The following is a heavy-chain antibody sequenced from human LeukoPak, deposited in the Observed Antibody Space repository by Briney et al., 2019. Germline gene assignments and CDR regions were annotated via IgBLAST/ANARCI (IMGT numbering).Heavy chain of an antibody. V-gene: IGHV4-39*01. CDR1: GGSISSSSYY. CDR2: IYYSGNT. Sequence: SETLSLTCIVSGGSISSSSYYWGWIRQHPGTGLEWIGSIYYSGNTYYNPSLKSRVTISVDTSKNQLSLKLSSVTAADTAVYYCARLAVWGSYRYDYWGQGTPVTVSS. CDR3: ARLAVWGSYRYDY. D-gene: IGHD3-16*02. J-gene: IGHJ4*02.